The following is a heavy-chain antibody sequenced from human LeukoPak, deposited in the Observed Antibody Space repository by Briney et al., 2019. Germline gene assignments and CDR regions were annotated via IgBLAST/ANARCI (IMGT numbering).Heavy chain of an antibody. V-gene: IGHV3-7*01. CDR1: GFTVSSNY. CDR3: ARGSGAY. CDR2: IKEDGGEK. D-gene: IGHD1-26*01. J-gene: IGHJ4*02. Sequence: GGSLRLSCAASGFTVSSNYMSWVRQAPGKGLEWVASIKEDGGEKYYVDSVKGRFAISRDNASLYLEMNSLRAEDTAVYYCARGSGAYWGQGTLVTVSS.